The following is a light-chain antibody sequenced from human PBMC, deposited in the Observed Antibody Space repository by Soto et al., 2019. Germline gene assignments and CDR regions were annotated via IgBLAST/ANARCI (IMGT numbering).Light chain of an antibody. Sequence: QSVLTQPASVSGSPGQSITISCTGTSSDIGSYDLVSWYQQHADKVPKLIIYEVRKRPSGVSNRFSGSKSGNTASLTISGLHAEDAADYYCCSGSTTFYVFGTGTKVTVL. CDR3: CSGSTTFYV. CDR1: SSDIGSYDL. V-gene: IGLV2-23*02. J-gene: IGLJ1*01. CDR2: EVR.